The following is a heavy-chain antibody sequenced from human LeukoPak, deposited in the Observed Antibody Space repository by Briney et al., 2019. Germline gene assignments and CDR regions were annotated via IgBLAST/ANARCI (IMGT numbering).Heavy chain of an antibody. J-gene: IGHJ4*02. CDR2: INHSGST. V-gene: IGHV4-34*01. D-gene: IGHD1-7*01. CDR1: GGSFSGYY. Sequence: KPSETLSLTCAVYGGSFSGYYWSWIRQPPGKGLEWIGEINHSGSTNYNPSLKSRVTISADTSKNQFSLKLSSVTAADTAVYYCARGNYRGYFDYWGQGTLVTVSS. CDR3: ARGNYRGYFDY.